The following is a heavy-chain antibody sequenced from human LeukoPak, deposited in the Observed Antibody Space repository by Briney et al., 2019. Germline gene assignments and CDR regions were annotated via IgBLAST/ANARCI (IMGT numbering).Heavy chain of an antibody. CDR2: IYYSGST. CDR3: ARYGYRYAGNWFDP. Sequence: KTSETLSLTCTVSGGSISSYYWSWIRQPAGKGLEWIGYIYYSGSTNYNPSLKSRVTISVDTSKNQFSLKLSSATAADTAVYYCARYGYRYAGNWFDPWGQGTLVIVSS. CDR1: GGSISSYY. D-gene: IGHD5-18*01. V-gene: IGHV4-59*01. J-gene: IGHJ5*02.